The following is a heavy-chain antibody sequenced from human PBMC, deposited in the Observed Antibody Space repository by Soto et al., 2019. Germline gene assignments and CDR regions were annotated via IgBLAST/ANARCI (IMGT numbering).Heavy chain of an antibody. Sequence: EVQLLESGGRLVEPGESLRLSCAASGFIFSSYAMSWVRQAPGKGLEWVSGMSGSGGTSYYTDSGKGRFTISRDNSKKTLYLQMNSLRVKDTALYYCAKGPIFGVENIYDYWGQGTLVTVSS. D-gene: IGHD3-3*01. V-gene: IGHV3-23*01. CDR3: AKGPIFGVENIYDY. CDR2: MSGSGGTS. CDR1: GFIFSSYA. J-gene: IGHJ4*02.